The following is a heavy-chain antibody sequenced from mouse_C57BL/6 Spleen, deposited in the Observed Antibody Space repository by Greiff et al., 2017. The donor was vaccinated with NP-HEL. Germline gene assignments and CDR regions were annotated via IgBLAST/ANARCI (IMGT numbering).Heavy chain of an antibody. D-gene: IGHD2-1*01. CDR1: GYAFSSYW. Sequence: QVQLQQSGAELVKPGASVKISCKASGYAFSSYWMNWVQQRPGKGLEWIGQIYPGDGDTNYNGKFKGKATLTADKSSSTAYMQLSSLTSEDSAVYFCAKDGKGAMDYWGQGTSVTVSS. V-gene: IGHV1-80*01. CDR3: AKDGKGAMDY. CDR2: IYPGDGDT. J-gene: IGHJ4*01.